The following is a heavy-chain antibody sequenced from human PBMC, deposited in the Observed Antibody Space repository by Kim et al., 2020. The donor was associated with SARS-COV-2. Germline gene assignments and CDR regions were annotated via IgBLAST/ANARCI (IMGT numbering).Heavy chain of an antibody. CDR3: AKARGGGCHNCGLDF. Sequence: DSVKSRLPISRDDSRNILYLQMNSLRAEDTAVYYCAKARGGGCHNCGLDFWGQGTLVTVSS. J-gene: IGHJ4*02. V-gene: IGHV3-23*01. D-gene: IGHD2-15*01.